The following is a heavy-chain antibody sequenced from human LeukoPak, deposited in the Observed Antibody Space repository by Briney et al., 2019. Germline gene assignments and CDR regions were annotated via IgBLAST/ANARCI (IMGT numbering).Heavy chain of an antibody. CDR1: GGSISSSSYY. D-gene: IGHD6-13*01. CDR2: IYYSGST. V-gene: IGHV4-39*07. J-gene: IGHJ5*02. Sequence: SETLSLTCTVSGGSISSSSYYWGWIRQPPGKGLEWIGSIYYSGSTYYNPSLKSRVTISVDTSKNQFSLKLSSVTAADTAVYYCARDRSDSSSWYWFDPWGQGTLVTVSS. CDR3: ARDRSDSSSWYWFDP.